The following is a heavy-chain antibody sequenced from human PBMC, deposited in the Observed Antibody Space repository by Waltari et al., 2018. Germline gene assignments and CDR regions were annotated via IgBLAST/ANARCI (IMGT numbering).Heavy chain of an antibody. D-gene: IGHD6-13*01. CDR2: IKQDGSEK. Sequence: EVQLVESGGGLVQPGGSLRLSCAASGFTFRSYWMSWVRQAPGKGLEGVANIKQDGSEKYYVDSVKGRFTISRDNAKNSLYLQMNSLRAEDTAVYYCARDLYSSSWYYNGGYYYYGMDVWGQGTTVTVSS. J-gene: IGHJ6*02. CDR1: GFTFRSYW. CDR3: ARDLYSSSWYYNGGYYYYGMDV. V-gene: IGHV3-7*01.